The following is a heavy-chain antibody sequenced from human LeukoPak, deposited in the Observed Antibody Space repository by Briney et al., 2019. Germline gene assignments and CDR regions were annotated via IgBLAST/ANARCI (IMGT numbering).Heavy chain of an antibody. Sequence: PSETLSLTCTVSGGSVTDYYWSWIRQSPGKGLEWIGYIYYTGTSYNPSLKSRVTISADTSKNQFSLKLISVTAADTAVYYCARDMRVWRGYAGGYYFDYWGQGTLVTVSS. CDR1: GGSVTDYY. CDR3: ARDMRVWRGYAGGYYFDY. J-gene: IGHJ4*02. CDR2: IYYTGT. V-gene: IGHV4-59*02. D-gene: IGHD5-12*01.